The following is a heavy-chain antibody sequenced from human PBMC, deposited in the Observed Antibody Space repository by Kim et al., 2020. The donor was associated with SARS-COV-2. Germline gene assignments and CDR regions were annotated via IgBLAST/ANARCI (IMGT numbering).Heavy chain of an antibody. CDR3: ARIFIAAHHYFDY. Sequence: SVKVSCKASGGTFSSYAISWVRQAPGQGLEWMGGIIPIFGTANYAQKFQGRVTITADESTSTAYMELSSLRSEDTAVYYCARIFIAAHHYFDYWGQGTLVTVPS. J-gene: IGHJ4*02. CDR2: IIPIFGTA. CDR1: GGTFSSYA. D-gene: IGHD6-6*01. V-gene: IGHV1-69*13.